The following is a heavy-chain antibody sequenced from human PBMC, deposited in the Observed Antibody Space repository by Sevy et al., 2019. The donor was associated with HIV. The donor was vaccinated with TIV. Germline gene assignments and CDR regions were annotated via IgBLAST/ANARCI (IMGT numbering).Heavy chain of an antibody. CDR3: ARQGGYDFWSGYGSGRWFDP. Sequence: GESLKISCKGSGYSFTSYWIGWVRQMPGKGLEWMGIIYPGDSDTRYSPTFQGQVTISADKSSSTAYLQWSSLKASDTAMYYCARQGGYDFWSGYGSGRWFDPWGQGTLVTVSS. J-gene: IGHJ5*02. CDR1: GYSFTSYW. CDR2: IYPGDSDT. V-gene: IGHV5-51*01. D-gene: IGHD3-3*01.